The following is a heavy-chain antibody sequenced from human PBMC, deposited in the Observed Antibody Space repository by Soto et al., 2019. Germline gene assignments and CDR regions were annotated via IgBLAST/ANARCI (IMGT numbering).Heavy chain of an antibody. CDR2: IVPMLGTP. V-gene: IGHV1-69*01. J-gene: IGHJ6*01. CDR1: GGTFDNFI. Sequence: QVQLVQSGAEVKEPGSSVRVSCKASGGTFDNFIMNWVRQTPGQGLEWMGGIVPMLGTPTYAEKFKGRVTISATGSTGTMYMEVTSLTSADSASYYFARNGTYSFALSRHSGMGAWWQWT. CDR3: ARNGTYSFALSRHSGMGA. D-gene: IGHD1-26*01.